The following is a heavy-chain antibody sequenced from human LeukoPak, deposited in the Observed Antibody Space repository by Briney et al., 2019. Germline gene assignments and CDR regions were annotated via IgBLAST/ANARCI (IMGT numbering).Heavy chain of an antibody. CDR2: ISGSGGST. Sequence: GGSLRLSCEASGFTFSNYAMSWVRQAPGKGLEWVSAISGSGGSTYYADSVKGRFTISRDNSKNTLYLQMNSLRAEDTAVYYCANTIAADARYYFDYWGQGTLVTVSS. V-gene: IGHV3-23*01. D-gene: IGHD6-13*01. J-gene: IGHJ4*02. CDR1: GFTFSNYA. CDR3: ANTIAADARYYFDY.